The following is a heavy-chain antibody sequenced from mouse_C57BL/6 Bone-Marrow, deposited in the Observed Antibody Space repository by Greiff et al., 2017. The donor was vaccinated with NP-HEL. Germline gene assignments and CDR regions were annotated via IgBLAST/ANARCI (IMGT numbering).Heavy chain of an antibody. CDR2: INPYNGGT. D-gene: IGHD2-4*01. J-gene: IGHJ3*01. CDR3: AREGDYDGPAWFAY. Sequence: VQLQQSGPVLVKPGASVKMSCKASGYTFTDYYMNWVKQSHGKSLEWIGVINPYNGGTSYNQKFKGKATLTVDTSSSTAYMELNSLPSEDSAVYYCAREGDYDGPAWFAYWGQGTLVTVSA. V-gene: IGHV1-19*01. CDR1: GYTFTDYY.